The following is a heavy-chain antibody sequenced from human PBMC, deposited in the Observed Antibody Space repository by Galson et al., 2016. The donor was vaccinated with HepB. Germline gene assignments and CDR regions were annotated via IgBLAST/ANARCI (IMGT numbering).Heavy chain of an antibody. D-gene: IGHD2-15*01. CDR3: ARDQGYCRGGSCYSCNY. V-gene: IGHV1-69*13. CDR2: IIPIFGTA. Sequence: SVKVSCKAFGGTLSSYAISWVRQAPGQGLEWMGGIIPIFGTANYAKKFQGRVTITADEATSTVYMELSSLRSEATAGYYCARDQGYCRGGSCYSCNYWGQGILVTVSS. CDR1: GGTLSSYA. J-gene: IGHJ4*02.